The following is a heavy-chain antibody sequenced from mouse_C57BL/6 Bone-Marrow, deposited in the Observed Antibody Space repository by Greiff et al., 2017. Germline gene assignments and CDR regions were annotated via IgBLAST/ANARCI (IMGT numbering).Heavy chain of an antibody. CDR3: ASALFLTGGAPGFAY. CDR2: IYPRSGNT. Sequence: QVQLQQSGAELARPGASVKLSCKASGYTFTSYGISWVKQRTGQGLEWIGEIYPRSGNTYYNEKFKGKATLTADKSSSTAYMELRILTSEDSAVYFCASALFLTGGAPGFAYWGQGTLVTVSA. CDR1: GYTFTSYG. J-gene: IGHJ3*01. V-gene: IGHV1-81*01.